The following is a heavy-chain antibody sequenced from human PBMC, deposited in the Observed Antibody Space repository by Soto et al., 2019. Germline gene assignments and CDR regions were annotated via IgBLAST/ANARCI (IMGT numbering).Heavy chain of an antibody. CDR2: ISSDGNHK. V-gene: IGHV3-30*09. D-gene: IGHD1-7*01. Sequence: QVQLVESGGGVVQPGRSLRLSCAASGFSVSAYTVHWVRQAPGKGLEWVAVISSDGNHKYYTDSVKGRFAISRDTSTNTVFLQMNSLGPEDTAVYYCARWELPLFEYWGQGTLVTVSS. CDR1: GFSVSAYT. CDR3: ARWELPLFEY. J-gene: IGHJ4*02.